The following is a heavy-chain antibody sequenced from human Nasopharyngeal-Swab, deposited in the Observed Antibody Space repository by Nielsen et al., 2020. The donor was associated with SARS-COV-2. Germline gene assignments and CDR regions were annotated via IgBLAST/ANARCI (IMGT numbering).Heavy chain of an antibody. CDR1: GGSFSGYY. Sequence: SETLSLTCAVYGGSFSGYYWSWIRQPPGKGLEWIGEINHSGSTNYNPSLKSRVTISVDTSKNQFSLKLSSVTAADTAVYYCARGELRFLEWLNAFDIWGQGTMVTVSS. V-gene: IGHV4-34*01. CDR2: INHSGST. CDR3: ARGELRFLEWLNAFDI. J-gene: IGHJ3*02. D-gene: IGHD3-3*01.